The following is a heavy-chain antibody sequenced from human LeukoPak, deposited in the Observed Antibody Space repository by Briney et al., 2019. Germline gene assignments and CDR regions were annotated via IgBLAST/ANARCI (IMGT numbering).Heavy chain of an antibody. D-gene: IGHD3-10*01. J-gene: IGHJ4*02. CDR1: GFTFSSYA. CDR2: ISGSGGST. V-gene: IGHV3-23*01. Sequence: GRPLRLSCAASGFTFSSYAMSWVRQAPGKGLEWVSAISGSGGSTYYADSVKGRFTISRDNSKNTLYLQMNSLRAEDTAVYYCAKDGEDSSGTQSPPPFFDYWGQGTLVTVSS. CDR3: AKDGEDSSGTQSPPPFFDY.